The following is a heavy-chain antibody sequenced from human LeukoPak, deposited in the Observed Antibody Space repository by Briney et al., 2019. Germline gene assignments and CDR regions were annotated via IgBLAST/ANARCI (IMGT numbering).Heavy chain of an antibody. D-gene: IGHD3-22*01. V-gene: IGHV3-30*18. CDR3: AKELSSARGYGMDV. J-gene: IGHJ6*02. CDR1: GFTFSSYW. Sequence: GGSLRLSCAASGFTFSSYWMSWVRQAPGKGLEWVAVISYDGSKNYYGDSVKGRFTISRDNSKNTLYLQMNSLRAEDTAVYYCAKELSSARGYGMDVWGQGTTVTVSS. CDR2: ISYDGSKN.